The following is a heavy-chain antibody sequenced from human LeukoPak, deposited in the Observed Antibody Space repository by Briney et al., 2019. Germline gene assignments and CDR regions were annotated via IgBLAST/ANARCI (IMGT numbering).Heavy chain of an antibody. CDR2: IDPDASAS. D-gene: IGHD4-23*01. V-gene: IGHV3-74*01. Sequence: QAGGSLRLSCAASGFTFSNHWMHWVRQAPGEGLVWVSRIDPDASASTYADSVKGRFTISRDNAKNTLWLQMNSLRADDTAVCYCAGVRAGGNRAFDVWGQGTVVAVYS. J-gene: IGHJ3*01. CDR3: AGVRAGGNRAFDV. CDR1: GFTFSNHW.